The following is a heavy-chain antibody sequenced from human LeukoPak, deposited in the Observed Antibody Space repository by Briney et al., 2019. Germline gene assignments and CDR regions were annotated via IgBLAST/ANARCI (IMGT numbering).Heavy chain of an antibody. CDR3: VKDLGGSGSYYPKYGWYFDL. J-gene: IGHJ2*01. CDR1: GFTFSSYW. D-gene: IGHD3-10*01. CDR2: INSDGSST. V-gene: IGHV3-74*01. Sequence: GGSLRLSCAASGFTFSSYWMHWVRQAPGKGLVWVSRINSDGSSTSYADSVKGRFTISRDNAKNTLYVQMNSLRAEDTAVYYCVKDLGGSGSYYPKYGWYFDLWGRGTLVTVSS.